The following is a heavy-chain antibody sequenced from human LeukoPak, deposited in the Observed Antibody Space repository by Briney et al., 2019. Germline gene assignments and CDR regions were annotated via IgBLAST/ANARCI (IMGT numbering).Heavy chain of an antibody. V-gene: IGHV4-39*07. CDR1: GGSISSGSYY. Sequence: KPSETLSLTCTVSGGSISSGSYYWGWIRQPPGKGLEWIVSMYYSGSTYNHPSLKSRVTISVDTSKNQFSLKLSSVTAADTAVYYCARATRAARHFDFWGQGTLVTVSS. J-gene: IGHJ4*02. D-gene: IGHD6-6*01. CDR3: ARATRAARHFDF. CDR2: MYYSGST.